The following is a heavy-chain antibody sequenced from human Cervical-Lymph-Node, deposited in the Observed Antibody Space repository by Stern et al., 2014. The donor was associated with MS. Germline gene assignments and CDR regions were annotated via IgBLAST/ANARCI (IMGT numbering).Heavy chain of an antibody. Sequence: QVQLVQSGAEVKKPGASVKLSCKASGYTFHFYGISWGRKAPGQGLERMGWISGSNGNTNYAQGLQGRVTMTTDTSTSTAYMELRSLRSDDTAVYYCARAGATLTTHFDNWGQGTLVTVSS. CDR2: ISGSNGNT. D-gene: IGHD4-11*01. J-gene: IGHJ4*02. CDR1: GYTFHFYG. V-gene: IGHV1-18*01. CDR3: ARAGATLTTHFDN.